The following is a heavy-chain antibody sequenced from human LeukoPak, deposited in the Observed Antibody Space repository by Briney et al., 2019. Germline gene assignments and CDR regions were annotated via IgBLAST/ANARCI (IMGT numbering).Heavy chain of an antibody. Sequence: PSQTQSLTCTVSGGSISSGGYYWSWIRQHPGKGLEWIGYIYYSGSTYYNPSLKSRVTISVDASKNQFSLKLSSVTAADTAVYYCARVDIQLWPGENYYYGMDVWGQGTTVTVSS. J-gene: IGHJ6*02. D-gene: IGHD5-18*01. CDR1: GGSISSGGYY. CDR3: ARVDIQLWPGENYYYGMDV. CDR2: IYYSGST. V-gene: IGHV4-31*03.